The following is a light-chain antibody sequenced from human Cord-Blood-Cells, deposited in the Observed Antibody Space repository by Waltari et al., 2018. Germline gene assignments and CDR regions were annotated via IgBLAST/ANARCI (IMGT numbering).Light chain of an antibody. V-gene: IGLV2-11*01. CDR2: DVS. CDR3: CSYAGSYTPWV. CDR1: SSDVGGYNY. Sequence: QSALTQPRSVSGSPGQSVTISCTGTSSDVGGYNYVSWYQQHPGKAPTLMIYDVSKRPSGVPDRFSGSKSGNTASLTISGLQAEDEADYYCCSYAGSYTPWVFGGGTKLTVL. J-gene: IGLJ3*02.